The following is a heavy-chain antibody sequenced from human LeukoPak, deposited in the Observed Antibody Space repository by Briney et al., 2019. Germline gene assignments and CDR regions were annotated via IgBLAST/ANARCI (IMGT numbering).Heavy chain of an antibody. CDR1: GFTFSSYW. Sequence: PGGSLRLSCAASGFTFSSYWMSWVRQAPGKGLEWVANIKQDGSEKYYVDSVKSRFTISRDNAKNSLYLQMNSLRAEDTAVYYCARVSGTATGTTRYYYYGMDVWGQGTTVTVSS. V-gene: IGHV3-7*01. J-gene: IGHJ6*02. CDR2: IKQDGSEK. CDR3: ARVSGTATGTTRYYYYGMDV. D-gene: IGHD1-1*01.